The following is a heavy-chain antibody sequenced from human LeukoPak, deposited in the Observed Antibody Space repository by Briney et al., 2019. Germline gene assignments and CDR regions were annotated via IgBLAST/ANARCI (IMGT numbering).Heavy chain of an antibody. D-gene: IGHD6-6*01. CDR3: ARVSSSSSSFVLLDY. CDR2: IYHSGST. V-gene: IGHV4-30-2*01. CDR1: GGSISSGGYY. Sequence: PSETLSLTCTVSGGSISSGGYYRSWIRQPPGKGLEWIGYIYHSGSTYYNPSLKSRVTISVDRSKNQFSLKLSSVTAADTAVYYCARVSSSSSSFVLLDYWGQGTLVTVSS. J-gene: IGHJ4*02.